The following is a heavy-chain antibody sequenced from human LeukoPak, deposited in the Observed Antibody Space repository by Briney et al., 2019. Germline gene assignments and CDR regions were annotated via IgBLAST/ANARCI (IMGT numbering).Heavy chain of an antibody. V-gene: IGHV5-51*01. Sequence: GESLKISRKGSGYSFTSYWIGWVRQMPGKGLEWMGIIYPGDSDTRYSPSFQGQVTISADKSIRTAYLQWSSLKASDTAMYYCARSSLGLATGFDYWGQGTLVTVSS. CDR2: IYPGDSDT. CDR3: ARSSLGLATGFDY. CDR1: GYSFTSYW. J-gene: IGHJ4*02. D-gene: IGHD6-6*01.